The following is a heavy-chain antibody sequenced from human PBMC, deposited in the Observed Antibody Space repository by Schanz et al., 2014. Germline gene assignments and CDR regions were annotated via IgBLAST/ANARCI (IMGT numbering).Heavy chain of an antibody. V-gene: IGHV3-23*04. D-gene: IGHD2-15*01. CDR3: ARDRGYCSGGSCLTFDY. J-gene: IGHJ4*02. Sequence: EVQLVESGGGFVQPGGSLGLSCVVSGFTVSSDHMSWVRQAPGKGLEWVSTISASGGSTYYADSVKGRFTISRDNSKNILYLQMNSLRAEDTAVYYCARDRGYCSGGSCLTFDYWGQGTLVTVAS. CDR2: ISASGGST. CDR1: GFTVSSDH.